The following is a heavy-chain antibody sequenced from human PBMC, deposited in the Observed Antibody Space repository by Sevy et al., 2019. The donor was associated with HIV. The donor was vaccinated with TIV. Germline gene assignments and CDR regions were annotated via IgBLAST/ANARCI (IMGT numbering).Heavy chain of an antibody. V-gene: IGHV3-30-3*01. CDR3: ARDPTQRGAYYDFWSGYFDY. CDR1: GFTFSSSA. CDR2: ISYDGSNK. Sequence: GGSLRLSCAASGFTFSSSAMHWVRQAPGKGLEWVAVISYDGSNKYYADSVKGQFTISRDDSKNTLYLRMNSLRNEDTAVYYCARDPTQRGAYYDFWSGYFDYWGQGTLVTVSS. D-gene: IGHD3-3*01. J-gene: IGHJ4*02.